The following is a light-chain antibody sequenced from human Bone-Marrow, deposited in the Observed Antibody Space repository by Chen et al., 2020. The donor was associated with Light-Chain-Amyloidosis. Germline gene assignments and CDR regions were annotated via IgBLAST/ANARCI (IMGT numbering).Light chain of an antibody. CDR2: EVT. J-gene: IGLJ1*01. CDR1: SSDVGGDNH. Sequence: QSALTQPASVSGSPGQSITISCTGTSSDVGGDNHFSWYQQHPDKAPKLMIYEVTNRPSRGHDRFSGSKSDNTASLTISGLQTEDEADYFCSSYTITNTLVFGSGTRVTVL. V-gene: IGLV2-14*01. CDR3: SSYTITNTLV.